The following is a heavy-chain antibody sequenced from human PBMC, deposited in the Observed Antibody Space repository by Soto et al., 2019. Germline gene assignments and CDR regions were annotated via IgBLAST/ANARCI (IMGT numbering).Heavy chain of an antibody. V-gene: IGHV4-59*01. Sequence: PSETLSLTCTVSGGSISSYYWIWIRQPPGKGLEWIGYIYYSGSTNYNPSLKSRVTISVDTSKNQFSLKLSSVTAADTAVYYCARGYYDILTGYYKHFDYWGQGTLVTVS. CDR2: IYYSGST. CDR3: ARGYYDILTGYYKHFDY. CDR1: GGSISSYY. D-gene: IGHD3-9*01. J-gene: IGHJ4*02.